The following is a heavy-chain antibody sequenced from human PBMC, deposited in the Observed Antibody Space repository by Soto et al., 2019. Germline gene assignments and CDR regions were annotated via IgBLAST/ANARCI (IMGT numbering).Heavy chain of an antibody. J-gene: IGHJ5*02. V-gene: IGHV1-8*01. Sequence: QVQLVQSGAEVKKPGASVKVSCKGSGYTFTSYHINWVRQATGQGLEWMGWMNPNSGNTGYAQTLQGRVTMTWDTSIGTACVEWRSLRFEETAMYYGGRGQRGSSKSWRGAWGQGSLVTVAS. CDR3: GRGQRGSSKSWRGA. CDR1: GYTFTSYH. CDR2: MNPNSGNT. D-gene: IGHD6-13*01.